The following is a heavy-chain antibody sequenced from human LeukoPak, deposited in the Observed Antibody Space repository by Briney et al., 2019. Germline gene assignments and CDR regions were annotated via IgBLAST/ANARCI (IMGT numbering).Heavy chain of an antibody. J-gene: IGHJ4*02. CDR3: ARGPILNDCSSTSCYILDY. CDR2: INTDGSST. V-gene: IGHV3-74*01. CDR1: GFTFSSYW. Sequence: GGSLRLSCAASGFTFSSYWMHWVRQAPGKGLVWVSRINTDGSSTNYADSVKGRFTISRDNAKNSLYLQMNSLRAEDTAVYYCARGPILNDCSSTSCYILDYWGQGTLVTVSS. D-gene: IGHD2-2*02.